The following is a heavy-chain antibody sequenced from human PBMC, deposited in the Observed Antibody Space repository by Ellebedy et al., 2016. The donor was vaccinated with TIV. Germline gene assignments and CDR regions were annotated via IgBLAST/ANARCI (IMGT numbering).Heavy chain of an antibody. CDR1: GYTFTGYY. CDR2: INPNSGGT. J-gene: IGHJ5*02. V-gene: IGHV1-2*02. Sequence: AASVTVSCKASGYTFTGYYMHWVRQAPGQGLEWMGWINPNSGGTNYAQKFQGRVTMTRDTSINTAYMELSRLRADDTAVFYCARGYSTGWYNWFDPWGQGTLVTVSS. CDR3: ARGYSTGWYNWFDP. D-gene: IGHD6-19*01.